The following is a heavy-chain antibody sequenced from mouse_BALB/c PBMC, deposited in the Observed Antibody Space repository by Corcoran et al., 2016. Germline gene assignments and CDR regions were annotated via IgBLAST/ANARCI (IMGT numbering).Heavy chain of an antibody. V-gene: IGHV14-3*02. CDR3: GRSREGNYVVY. Sequence: EVQLQQSGAELVKPGASVKLSCTASGFNIKDTYMHWAKQRPEQGLEWIGRIDPANGSTKYDPKFQGKATMTADTSSNTVYLQLSSLTSEATAVYYCGRSREGNYVVYWGQGTTLTVSS. CDR2: IDPANGST. CDR1: GFNIKDTY. D-gene: IGHD2-1*01. J-gene: IGHJ2*01.